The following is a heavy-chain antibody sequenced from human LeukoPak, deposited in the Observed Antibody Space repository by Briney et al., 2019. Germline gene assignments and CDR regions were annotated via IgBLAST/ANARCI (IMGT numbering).Heavy chain of an antibody. V-gene: IGHV3-23*01. CDR3: AKNRGAGSHYYYHMNV. CDR2: ISGSGGGT. Sequence: GFLRLSCAASGFTFSTYAMSWVRQAAGKGLEWVSLISGSGGGTYYADSVKGRFTISRDNSKNTLYLQLNSLRVEDTAVYYCAKNRGAGSHYYYHMNVWGKGTTVTVSS. J-gene: IGHJ6*03. CDR1: GFTFSTYA. D-gene: IGHD1-26*01.